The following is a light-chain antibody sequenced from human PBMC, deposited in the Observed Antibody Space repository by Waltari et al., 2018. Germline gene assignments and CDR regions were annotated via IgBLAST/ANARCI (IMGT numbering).Light chain of an antibody. CDR3: QSYDSSEHYV. CDR2: EDN. CDR1: SGRIASNP. J-gene: IGLJ1*01. V-gene: IGLV6-57*04. Sequence: NFILTQPHSVSESPGKTVTISCTRNSGRIASNPVRWYQQRPGSAPTTVIYEDNQRPSGVPDRFSGSIDSSSNSASLTISGLKTEDEADYYCQSYDSSEHYVFGSGTKVTVL.